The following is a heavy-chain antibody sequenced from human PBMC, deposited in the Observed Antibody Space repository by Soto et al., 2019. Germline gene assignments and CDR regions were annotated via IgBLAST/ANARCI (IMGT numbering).Heavy chain of an antibody. CDR3: ARHQSIVVVTAARAFDI. V-gene: IGHV4-39*01. CDR2: IYYSGDT. CDR1: GGSISSSSHY. J-gene: IGHJ3*02. Sequence: QLQLQESGPGLVKPSETLSLTCTVSGGSISSSSHYWVWIRQPPGKGLEWIGSIYYSGDTYYNPSLKSRVTISVDTSKNQFSVKLNSVTAADTAVYYCARHQSIVVVTAARAFDIWGQVTMVTVSS. D-gene: IGHD2-15*01.